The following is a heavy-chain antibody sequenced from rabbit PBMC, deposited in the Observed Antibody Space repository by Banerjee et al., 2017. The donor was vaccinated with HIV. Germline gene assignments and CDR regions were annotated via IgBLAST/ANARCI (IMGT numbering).Heavy chain of an antibody. CDR1: GFSFRSAYD. CDR3: ARGGGSSDWAFNL. J-gene: IGHJ4*01. V-gene: IGHV1S40*01. Sequence: QQLVGSVGGLVKPGASLTLTCKAAGFSFRSAYDMCWFRQAPGKGLEWIACIYTGSSGTYYASWAKGRFTISLDNAQNTVFLQMTSLTAADTATYFCARGGGSSDWAFNLWGQGTLVTVS. CDR2: IYTGSSGT. D-gene: IGHD8-1*01.